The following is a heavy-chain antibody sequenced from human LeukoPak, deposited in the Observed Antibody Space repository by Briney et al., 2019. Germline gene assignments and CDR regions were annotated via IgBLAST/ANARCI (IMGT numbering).Heavy chain of an antibody. CDR3: ARSLERDYHGSGYYMNNWFDP. Sequence: GRSLRLSCAPSGFTFCNYGMHWVRQAPGKGLEWVAVIWYDGSNKYYADSVKGRFTISRDNAKNTLYLQMNSLRAEDTAVYYCARSLERDYHGSGYYMNNWFDPWGQGTLVTVSS. V-gene: IGHV3-33*01. CDR1: GFTFCNYG. J-gene: IGHJ5*02. D-gene: IGHD3-10*01. CDR2: IWYDGSNK.